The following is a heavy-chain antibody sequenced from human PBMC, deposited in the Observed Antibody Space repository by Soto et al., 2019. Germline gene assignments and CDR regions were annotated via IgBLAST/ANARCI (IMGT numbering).Heavy chain of an antibody. Sequence: XGSLSLSCAASGFTFSLYSMIWVRQAPGKGLEWVASITSSSSYIYYEDSLKGRFTISRDNAKNSLFLQLDSLRAEDTAVYFCVRARSTDSRPDYWGQGTLVTVSS. CDR3: VRARSTDSRPDY. CDR2: ITSSSSYI. V-gene: IGHV3-21*01. CDR1: GFTFSLYS. J-gene: IGHJ4*02. D-gene: IGHD3-22*01.